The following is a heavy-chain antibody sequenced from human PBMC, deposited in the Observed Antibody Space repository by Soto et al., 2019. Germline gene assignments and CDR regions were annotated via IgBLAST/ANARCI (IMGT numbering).Heavy chain of an antibody. CDR3: ARHGYSYGGGYFDY. CDR2: IYSGGSA. J-gene: IGHJ4*02. V-gene: IGHV3-66*04. CDR1: GFTVSSNY. D-gene: IGHD5-18*01. Sequence: EVQLVESGGGLVQPGGSLRLSCAASGFTVSSNYMSWVRQAPGKGLEWVSVIYSGGSAYYAYSGKGRFTISRDNSKNTLYLQINSLRAEDTAVYYCARHGYSYGGGYFDYWGQGTLVTVSS.